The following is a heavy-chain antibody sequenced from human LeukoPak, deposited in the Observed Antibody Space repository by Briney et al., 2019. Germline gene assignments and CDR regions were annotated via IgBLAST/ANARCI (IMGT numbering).Heavy chain of an antibody. Sequence: PPQTLSLTSAVSGGSISSGGNSRSCIRPPPGNGLEWIVYIYHSGSTYYNPSLKRRVPISVDTSKNQFSLKLSSLTAADTAVYYCAREAYYDFWSVKPNWFDPWGQGTLVTVSS. CDR1: GGSISSGGNS. V-gene: IGHV4-30-2*01. J-gene: IGHJ5*02. CDR3: AREAYYDFWSVKPNWFDP. CDR2: IYHSGST. D-gene: IGHD3-3*01.